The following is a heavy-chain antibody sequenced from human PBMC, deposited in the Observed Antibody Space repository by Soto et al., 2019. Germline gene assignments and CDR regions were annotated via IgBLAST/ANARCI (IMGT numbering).Heavy chain of an antibody. V-gene: IGHV4-59*08. CDR1: GGSISSYY. Sequence: SETLSLTCTVSGGSISSYYWSWIRQPPGKGLEWIGYIYYSGSTYYNPSLKSRVTISVDTSKNQFSLKLSSVTAADTAVYYCARHAPYSSGWYPFDYWGQGTLVTVSS. CDR2: IYYSGST. D-gene: IGHD6-19*01. J-gene: IGHJ4*02. CDR3: ARHAPYSSGWYPFDY.